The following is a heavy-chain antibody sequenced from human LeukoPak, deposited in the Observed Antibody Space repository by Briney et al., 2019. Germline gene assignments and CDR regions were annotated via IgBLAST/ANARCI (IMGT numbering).Heavy chain of an antibody. CDR3: ARDLRITIFGVLTPGAFDI. Sequence: GGSLGLSCAASGFTFSSYSMNWVRQAPGEGLEWVSSISSSSSYIYYADAVKGRFTISRDNAKNSLYLQMNSLRAEDTAVYYCARDLRITIFGVLTPGAFDIWGQGTMVTVSS. J-gene: IGHJ3*02. CDR1: GFTFSSYS. D-gene: IGHD3-3*01. V-gene: IGHV3-21*01. CDR2: ISSSSSYI.